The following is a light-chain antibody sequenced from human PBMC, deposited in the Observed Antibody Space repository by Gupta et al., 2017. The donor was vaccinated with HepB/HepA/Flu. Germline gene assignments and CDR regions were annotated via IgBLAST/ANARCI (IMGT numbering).Light chain of an antibody. CDR2: END. J-gene: IGLJ2*01. CDR3: QSSHISDVL. CDR1: SGSIGSNS. Sequence: NFMLTQPHSVSGSPGTTVTIPCTRSSGSIGSNSVQWYQQRPGSAPTTVIYENDQRPSGVPDRFSGSIDGSSNSASLTISGLKTEDEADYYCQSSHISDVLFGGGTKLTVL. V-gene: IGLV6-57*03.